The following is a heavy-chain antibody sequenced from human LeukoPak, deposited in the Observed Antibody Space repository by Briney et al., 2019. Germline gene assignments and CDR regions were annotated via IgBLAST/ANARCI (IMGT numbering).Heavy chain of an antibody. D-gene: IGHD5-24*01. J-gene: IGHJ6*03. V-gene: IGHV3-11*04. Sequence: PGGSLRLSCAASGFTFSDYYMNWIRQAPGKGLEWVSYISSSGSTIQYADSVKGRFTISRDNVDNSLYLQMNSLRAEDTAVYYCAGVEMTTFFERFNYMDVWGKGTTVTVSS. CDR3: AGVEMTTFFERFNYMDV. CDR1: GFTFSDYY. CDR2: ISSSGSTI.